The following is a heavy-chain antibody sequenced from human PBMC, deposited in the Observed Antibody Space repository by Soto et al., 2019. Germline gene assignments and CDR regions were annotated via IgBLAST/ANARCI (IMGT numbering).Heavy chain of an antibody. Sequence: EVQLVESGGGLVQPGGSLRLSCAASGFTFSTYNMNWVRQAPGKGLEWVSYISSSSSTIDYADSVKGRFIISRDNAKNSLYLQMNSLRDEDTAVYYSARSPITPIVVALFEYWGQGTLVTVSS. CDR3: ARSPITPIVVALFEY. CDR1: GFTFSTYN. D-gene: IGHD3-22*01. CDR2: ISSSSSTI. J-gene: IGHJ4*02. V-gene: IGHV3-48*02.